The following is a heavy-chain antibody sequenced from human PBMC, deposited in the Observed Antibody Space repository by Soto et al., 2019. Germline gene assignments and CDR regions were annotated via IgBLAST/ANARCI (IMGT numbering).Heavy chain of an antibody. CDR2: ISWNSGSI. CDR3: AKDINHCSSTSCYMRGVDY. V-gene: IGHV3-9*01. Sequence: EVQLVESGGGLVQPGRSLRLSCAASGFTFDDYAMHWVRQAPGKGLEWVSGISWNSGSIGYADSVKGRFTISRDNAKNSLSLQMNSLRAEDTALYYCAKDINHCSSTSCYMRGVDYWGQGNLFTVSS. D-gene: IGHD2-2*02. CDR1: GFTFDDYA. J-gene: IGHJ4*02.